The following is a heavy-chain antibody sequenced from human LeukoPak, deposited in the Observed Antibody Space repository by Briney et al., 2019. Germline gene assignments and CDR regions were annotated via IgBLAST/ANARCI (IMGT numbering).Heavy chain of an antibody. CDR3: ARDPPTGYYYDSSGYTPGFDY. CDR2: ISSTSIYI. CDR1: EFTFSSYS. D-gene: IGHD3-22*01. V-gene: IGHV3-21*01. J-gene: IGHJ4*02. Sequence: GGSLRLSCAASEFTFSSYSMNWVRQAPGKGLEWVSSISSTSIYIYYADSVKGRFTISRDNAKNSLYLQMNSLRAEDTAVYYCARDPPTGYYYDSSGYTPGFDYWGQGTLVTVSS.